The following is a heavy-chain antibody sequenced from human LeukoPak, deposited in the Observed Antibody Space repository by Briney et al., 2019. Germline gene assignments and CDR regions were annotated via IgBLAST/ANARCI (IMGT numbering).Heavy chain of an antibody. D-gene: IGHD3-10*01. Sequence: SQTLSLTCTVSGGSISSGSYYWSWIRQPAGKGLEWIGRIYTSGSTNYNPSLKSRVTMSVDTSKNQFSLKLTSVTAADTAVYYCARLSGSGSYFETNYYYYYYMDVWGTGTTVTVSS. CDR3: ARLSGSGSYFETNYYYYYYMDV. CDR2: IYTSGST. J-gene: IGHJ6*03. CDR1: GGSISSGSYY. V-gene: IGHV4-61*02.